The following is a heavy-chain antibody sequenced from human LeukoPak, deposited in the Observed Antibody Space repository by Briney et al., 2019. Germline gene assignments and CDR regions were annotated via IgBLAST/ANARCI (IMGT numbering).Heavy chain of an antibody. CDR3: ARKKHMTLVRGVISAAGAFDI. D-gene: IGHD3-10*01. V-gene: IGHV4-34*01. Sequence: SETLTLTCAAYGGSFSGYYWSWIRQPPGKGLEWIGEINHSRSTNYNPSFKSRVTISVNTSKNQFSLKLSDVTARNQAVYYCARKKHMTLVRGVISAAGAFDIWGQGTMVTVSS. CDR2: INHSRST. J-gene: IGHJ3*02. CDR1: GGSFSGYY.